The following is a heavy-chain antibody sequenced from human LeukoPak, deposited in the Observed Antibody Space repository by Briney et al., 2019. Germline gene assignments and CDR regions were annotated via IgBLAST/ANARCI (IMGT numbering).Heavy chain of an antibody. J-gene: IGHJ6*02. V-gene: IGHV3-23*01. CDR2: ISGGGST. CDR1: GFTFSSYA. D-gene: IGHD6-19*01. CDR3: AKLSDSSGWTYYYGMDV. Sequence: GGSLRLSCAASGFTFSSYAMSWVRQAPGKGLEWVSAISGGGSTYYADSVKGRFTISRDNSKNALYLQMNSLGAEDTAVYYCAKLSDSSGWTYYYGMDVWGQGTTVTVSS.